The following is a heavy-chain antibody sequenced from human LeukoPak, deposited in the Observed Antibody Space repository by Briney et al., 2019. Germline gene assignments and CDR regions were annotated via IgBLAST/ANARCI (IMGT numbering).Heavy chain of an antibody. CDR3: ARARGSSWYRNWFDP. V-gene: IGHV4-34*01. CDR2: INHTGIT. Sequence: PSETLSLTCAVYGESFSGYYWSWIRQPPGKGLEWLGEINHTGITNYNPSLTSRVTISVDTSKNQFSLKLSSVTAADTAVYYCARARGSSWYRNWFDPWGQGTLVTVSS. CDR1: GESFSGYY. J-gene: IGHJ5*02. D-gene: IGHD6-13*01.